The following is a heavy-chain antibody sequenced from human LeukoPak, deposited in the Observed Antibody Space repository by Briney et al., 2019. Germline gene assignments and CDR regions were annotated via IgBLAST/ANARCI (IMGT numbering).Heavy chain of an antibody. CDR3: ARDFEGSGNFDY. Sequence: SETLSLTCTVSGGSISSYYWSWIRQPPGKGLEWIGYIYYSGSTNYNPSLKSRVTISVDTSKNQFSLKLSSVTAADTAVFYCARDFEGSGNFDYWGQGTLVTVSS. D-gene: IGHD3-10*01. CDR1: GGSISSYY. J-gene: IGHJ4*02. V-gene: IGHV4-59*01. CDR2: IYYSGST.